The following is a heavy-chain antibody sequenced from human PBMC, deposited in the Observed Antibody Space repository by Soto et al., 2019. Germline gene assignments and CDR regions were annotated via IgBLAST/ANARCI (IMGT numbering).Heavy chain of an antibody. CDR2: ISAHTGIT. D-gene: IGHD3-16*01. Sequence: QVQLMQSGAEVKKPGASVKVSCKASGYTFSIYGITWVRQAPGQGLEWMGWISAHTGITNYAQEFQGRVTMTTDTHTSTASMELRSLKSDDTAVYYCARVPGRWGNSYGMDVWGQGTTVTVSS. V-gene: IGHV1-18*01. CDR1: GYTFSIYG. J-gene: IGHJ6*02. CDR3: ARVPGRWGNSYGMDV.